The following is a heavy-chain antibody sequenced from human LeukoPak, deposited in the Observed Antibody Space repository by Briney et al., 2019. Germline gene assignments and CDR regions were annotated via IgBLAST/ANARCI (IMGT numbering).Heavy chain of an antibody. V-gene: IGHV3-23*01. D-gene: IGHD4-17*01. CDR3: AKDDYGEVEGWFDP. J-gene: IGHJ5*02. Sequence: GASLRLSCAASGFTFSSYAMSWVRQAPGKGLEWVSAISGSGGSTYYADSVKGRFTISRDNSKNTLYLQMNSLRAEDTAVYYCAKDDYGEVEGWFDPWGQGTLVTVS. CDR1: GFTFSSYA. CDR2: ISGSGGST.